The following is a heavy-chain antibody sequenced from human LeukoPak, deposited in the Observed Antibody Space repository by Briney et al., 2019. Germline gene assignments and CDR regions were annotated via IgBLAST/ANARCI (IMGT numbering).Heavy chain of an antibody. V-gene: IGHV3-30-3*01. D-gene: IGHD3-3*01. J-gene: IGHJ3*02. CDR1: GFTFSSYA. CDR3: AKDLLGLNTYYDFWSGYSPPAFDI. CDR2: ISYDGSNK. Sequence: GSLRLSCAASGFTFSSYAMHWVRQAPGKGLEWVAVISYDGSNKYYADSVKGRFTISRDNSKNTLYLQMNSLRAEDTAVYYCAKDLLGLNTYYDFWSGYSPPAFDIWGQGTMVTVSS.